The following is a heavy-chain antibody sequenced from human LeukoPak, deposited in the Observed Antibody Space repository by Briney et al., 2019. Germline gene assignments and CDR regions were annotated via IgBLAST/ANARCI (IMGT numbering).Heavy chain of an antibody. CDR2: IYYSGST. Sequence: SETLSLTCTVSGGSISSYYWSWIRQPPGKGLEWIGYIYYSGSTNYNPSLKSRVTISVDTSKNQFSLKLSSVTAADTAVYYCARWNSSGCIDYWGQGTLVTVSS. CDR3: ARWNSSGCIDY. D-gene: IGHD3-22*01. CDR1: GGSISSYY. J-gene: IGHJ4*02. V-gene: IGHV4-59*12.